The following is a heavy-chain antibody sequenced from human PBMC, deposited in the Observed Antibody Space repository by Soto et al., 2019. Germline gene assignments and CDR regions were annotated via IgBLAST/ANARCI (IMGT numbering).Heavy chain of an antibody. J-gene: IGHJ4*02. CDR1: GYTFSDYD. CDR3: ARFVRHQLPTIDY. CDR2: MNPSSGYT. Sequence: ASVKVSCKASGYTFSDYDINWVRQATGQGLEWMGWMNPSSGYTGYAQKFQGRVTMTWDTSISTAYMELSSLTSADTAVYYCARFVRHQLPTIDYWGQGALVTVSS. D-gene: IGHD1-26*01. V-gene: IGHV1-8*01.